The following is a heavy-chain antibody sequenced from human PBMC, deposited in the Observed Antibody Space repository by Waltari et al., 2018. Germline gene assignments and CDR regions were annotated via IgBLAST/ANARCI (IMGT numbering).Heavy chain of an antibody. CDR1: GFTFSSYA. J-gene: IGHJ3*02. Sequence: VQLVQSGAEVKKPGGSLRLSCAASGFTFSSYAMSWVRQAPGKGLEWVSAISGSGGRTYYADSVKGRFTISRDNSKNTLYLQMNSLRAEDTAVYYCAKDREAFDIWGQGTMVTVSS. CDR3: AKDREAFDI. CDR2: ISGSGGRT. V-gene: IGHV3-23*04.